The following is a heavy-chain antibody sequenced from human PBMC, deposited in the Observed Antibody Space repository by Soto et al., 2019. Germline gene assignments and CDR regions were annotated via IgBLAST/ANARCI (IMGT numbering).Heavy chain of an antibody. Sequence: GGSLRLSCVASGFTFSNSAMSWVRHVPGKGLEWAAGISSSGGRTNYADSVKGRFTISRDNSKDTLYLQMNSLRAEDTALYYCAKVQEFCGFNCYIVDSWGQGVLVTVSS. J-gene: IGHJ4*02. CDR3: AKVQEFCGFNCYIVDS. D-gene: IGHD2-21*02. CDR2: ISSSGGRT. CDR1: GFTFSNSA. V-gene: IGHV3-23*01.